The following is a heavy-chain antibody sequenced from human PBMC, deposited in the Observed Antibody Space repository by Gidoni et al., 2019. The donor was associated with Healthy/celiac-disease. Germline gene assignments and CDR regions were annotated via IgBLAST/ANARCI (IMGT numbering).Heavy chain of an antibody. V-gene: IGHV1-3*01. J-gene: IGHJ6*02. CDR3: ARSHRITVTYDYGMDV. CDR2: INAGNGNT. CDR1: GYTFTSYA. Sequence: QVQLVQSGAEVKKPGASVTVSCKASGYTFTSYAMHWVRQAPGQRLEWMGWINAGNGNTKYSQKFQGRVTITRDTSASTAYMELSSLRSEDTAVYYCARSHRITVTYDYGMDVWGQGTTVTVSS. D-gene: IGHD4-17*01.